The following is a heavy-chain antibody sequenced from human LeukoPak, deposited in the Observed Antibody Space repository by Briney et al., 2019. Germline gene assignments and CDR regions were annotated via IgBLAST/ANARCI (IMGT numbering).Heavy chain of an antibody. Sequence: SVKVSCKASGGTFSSYAISWVRQAPGQGLEWMGGIIPIFGTANYAQKFQGRVTITADESTGTAYMELSSLRSEDTAVYYCAECSSTSCYFGNILNMAFDIWGQGTMVTVSS. CDR3: AECSSTSCYFGNILNMAFDI. D-gene: IGHD2-2*01. V-gene: IGHV1-69*13. J-gene: IGHJ3*02. CDR2: IIPIFGTA. CDR1: GGTFSSYA.